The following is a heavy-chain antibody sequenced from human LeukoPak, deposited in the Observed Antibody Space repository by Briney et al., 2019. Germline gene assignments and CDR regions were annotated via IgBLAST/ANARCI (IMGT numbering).Heavy chain of an antibody. D-gene: IGHD3-22*01. V-gene: IGHV4-30-2*01. CDR2: IYHSGST. CDR3: TRVYDSSGFFWFDP. Sequence: SETLSLTCAVSGGSISSGGYSWSWIRQPPGKGLEWIVYIYHSGSTYYNPSLKSRVTISVDRSKNQFSLKLSSVTAADTAVYYCTRVYDSSGFFWFDPWGQGTLVTVSS. J-gene: IGHJ5*02. CDR1: GGSISSGGYS.